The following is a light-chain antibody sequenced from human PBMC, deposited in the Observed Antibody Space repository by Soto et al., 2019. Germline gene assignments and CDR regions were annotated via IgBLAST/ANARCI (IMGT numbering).Light chain of an antibody. J-gene: IGKJ1*01. V-gene: IGKV1-27*01. CDR2: DAS. CDR1: RDIDNS. CDR3: QKYNKAPWI. Sequence: DIQLTQSPPSLSASVGDRVTITCRASRDIDNSLAWYQQVPGKAPKLLIYDASTLQSVVPSRFRGSGSGTYFILTITSMQPEDVSTYYCQKYNKAPWIFGQGTKVEV.